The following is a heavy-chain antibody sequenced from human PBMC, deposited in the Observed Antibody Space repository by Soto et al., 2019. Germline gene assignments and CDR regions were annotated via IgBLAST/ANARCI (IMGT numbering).Heavy chain of an antibody. J-gene: IGHJ4*02. D-gene: IGHD3-3*01. V-gene: IGHV3-48*01. CDR2: ISSSSSTI. CDR3: ARDMPDFWSGYYTAIHDY. Sequence: GGSLRLSCAASGFTFSSYSMNWVRQAPGKGLEWVSYISSSSSTIYYADSVKGRFTISRDNAKNSLYLQMNSLRAEDTAVYYCARDMPDFWSGYYTAIHDYWGQGTLVTVSS. CDR1: GFTFSSYS.